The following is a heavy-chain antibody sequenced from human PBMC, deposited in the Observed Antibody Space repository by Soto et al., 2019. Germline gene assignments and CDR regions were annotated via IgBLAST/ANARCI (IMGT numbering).Heavy chain of an antibody. CDR3: ARSLTADTAMAYYYYYGMDV. CDR2: IYYSGST. CDR1: GGSISSGDYY. V-gene: IGHV4-30-4*01. D-gene: IGHD5-18*01. Sequence: QVQLQESGPGLVKPSQTLSLTCTVSGGSISSGDYYWSWIRQPPGKGLEWIGYIYYSGSTYYNPSLKSRVTISVDTSKNQFSLKLSSVTAADTAVYYCARSLTADTAMAYYYYYGMDVWGQGTTVTVSS. J-gene: IGHJ6*02.